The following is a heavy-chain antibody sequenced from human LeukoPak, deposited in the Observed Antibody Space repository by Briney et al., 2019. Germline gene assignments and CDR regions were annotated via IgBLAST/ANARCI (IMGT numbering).Heavy chain of an antibody. CDR3: ARYSSGLTYYFDY. CDR2: ISSSSSTI. CDR1: GFTFSSYS. Sequence: GGSLRLSCAASGFTFSSYSMNWVRQAPGKGLEWVSYISSSSSTIYYADSVKGRFTISRDNAKNSLYLQMNSLRAEDTAVYYCARYSSGLTYYFDYWGQGTLVTVSS. V-gene: IGHV3-48*01. J-gene: IGHJ4*02. D-gene: IGHD6-25*01.